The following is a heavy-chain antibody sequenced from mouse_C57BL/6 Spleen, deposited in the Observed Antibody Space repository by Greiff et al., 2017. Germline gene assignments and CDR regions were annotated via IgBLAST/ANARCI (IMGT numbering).Heavy chain of an antibody. V-gene: IGHV1-69*01. J-gene: IGHJ4*01. CDR1: GYTFTSYW. CDR2: IDPSDSYT. CDR3: ASSRYSNYDY. Sequence: VQLQQPGAELVMPGASVKLSCKASGYTFTSYWMHWVKQRPGQGLEWIGEIDPSDSYTNYNQKFKGKSTLTVDKSSSTAYMQLSSLTSEDSAVYYCASSRYSNYDYWGQGTSVTVSS. D-gene: IGHD2-5*01.